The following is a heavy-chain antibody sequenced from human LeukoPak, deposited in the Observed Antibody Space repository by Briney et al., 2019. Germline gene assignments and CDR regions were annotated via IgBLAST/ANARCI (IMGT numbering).Heavy chain of an antibody. CDR1: GFTFSDYY. D-gene: IGHD3-22*01. Sequence: PGGSLRLSCAASGFTFSDYYMSWIRQAPGKGLEWVSYISSSGSTIYYADSVKGRFTISRDNSKNTLYLQMNSLRAEDTAVYYCASFPTYYYDSSGYFLYWGQGTLVTVSS. V-gene: IGHV3-11*01. CDR2: ISSSGSTI. J-gene: IGHJ4*02. CDR3: ASFPTYYYDSSGYFLY.